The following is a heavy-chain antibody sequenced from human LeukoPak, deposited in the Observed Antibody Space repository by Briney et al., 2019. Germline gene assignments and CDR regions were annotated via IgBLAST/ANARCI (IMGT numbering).Heavy chain of an antibody. D-gene: IGHD6-13*01. CDR1: GGSISSYY. CDR2: IYYSGST. J-gene: IGHJ4*02. V-gene: IGHV4-59*01. Sequence: SETLSLTCTVSGGSISSYYWSWIRQPPGKGLEWIGYIYYSGSTNYNPSLKSRVTISVDTSKNRFSLKLSSVTAADTAVYYCARDRIAAAGTLFDYWGQGTLVTVSS. CDR3: ARDRIAAAGTLFDY.